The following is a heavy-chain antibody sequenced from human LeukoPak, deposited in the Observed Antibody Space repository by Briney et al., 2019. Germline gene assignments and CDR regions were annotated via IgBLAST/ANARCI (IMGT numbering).Heavy chain of an antibody. CDR2: ISSSSSTI. CDR1: GFTFSSYS. J-gene: IGHJ4*02. D-gene: IGHD6-13*01. Sequence: GESLRLSCAASGFTFSSYSMNWVRQAPGKGLEWVSYISSSSSTIYYADSVKGRFTISRDSAKNSLYLQMNSLRAEDTAVYYCARDQGDIAAAGDLDYWGQGTLVTVSS. CDR3: ARDQGDIAAAGDLDY. V-gene: IGHV3-48*01.